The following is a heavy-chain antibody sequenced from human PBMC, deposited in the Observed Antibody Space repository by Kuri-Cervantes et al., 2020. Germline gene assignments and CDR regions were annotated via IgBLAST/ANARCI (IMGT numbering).Heavy chain of an antibody. CDR2: FDPEDGET. CDR1: GYTLTELS. J-gene: IGHJ4*02. V-gene: IGHV1-24*01. D-gene: IGHD3-9*01. CDR3: ARDQGYDILTGYWEDY. Sequence: ASVKVSCKVSGYTLTELSMHWVRQAPGKGLEWMGGFDPEDGETSYAQKFQGRVTMTRDTSTSTVYMELSSLRSEDTAVYYCARDQGYDILTGYWEDYWGQGTLVTVSS.